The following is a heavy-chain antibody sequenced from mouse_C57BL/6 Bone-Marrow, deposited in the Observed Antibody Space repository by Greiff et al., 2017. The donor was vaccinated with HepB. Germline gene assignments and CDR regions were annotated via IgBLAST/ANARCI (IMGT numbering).Heavy chain of an antibody. CDR2: IYPGSGST. CDR1: GYTFTSYW. V-gene: IGHV1-55*01. J-gene: IGHJ2*01. D-gene: IGHD1-1*01. Sequence: VQLQQSGAELVKPGASVKMSCKASGYTFTSYWITWVKQRPGQGLEWIGDIYPGSGSTNYNEKFKSKATLTVDTSSSTAYMQLSSLTSEDSAVYYCATGGSSYESYFDYWGQGTTLTVSS. CDR3: ATGGSSYESYFDY.